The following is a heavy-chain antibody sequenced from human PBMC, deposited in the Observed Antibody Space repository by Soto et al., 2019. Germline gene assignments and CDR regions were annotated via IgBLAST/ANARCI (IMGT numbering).Heavy chain of an antibody. CDR3: ARGSNDYGDFHFDY. Sequence: SETLSLTCTVSGGSISSGDYYWSWIRQPPGKGLEWIGYIYYSGSTYYDPSLKSRVTISVDTSKNQFSLKLSSVTAADTAVYYRARGSNDYGDFHFDYWGQGTLVTVSS. CDR2: IYYSGST. J-gene: IGHJ4*02. CDR1: GGSISSGDYY. V-gene: IGHV4-30-4*01. D-gene: IGHD4-17*01.